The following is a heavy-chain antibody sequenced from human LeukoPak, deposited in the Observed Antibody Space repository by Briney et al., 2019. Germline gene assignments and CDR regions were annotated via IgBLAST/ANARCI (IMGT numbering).Heavy chain of an antibody. Sequence: SETLSLTCTVSGGSISSYYWSWIRQPPGKGLEWIGYIYYSGSTNYNPSLKSRVTISVDTSKNQFSLKLSSVTAADTAVYYCARDGTYGSGSYPSDAFDIWGQGTMVTVSS. CDR1: GGSISSYY. CDR3: ARDGTYGSGSYPSDAFDI. V-gene: IGHV4-59*01. J-gene: IGHJ3*02. CDR2: IYYSGST. D-gene: IGHD3-10*01.